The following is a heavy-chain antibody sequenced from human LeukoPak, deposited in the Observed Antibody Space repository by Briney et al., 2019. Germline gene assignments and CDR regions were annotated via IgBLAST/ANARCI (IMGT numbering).Heavy chain of an antibody. D-gene: IGHD3-10*01. Sequence: PSETLSLTCAVYGGSFSGQPPGKGLQRVGEINHSGSTNYNPSLKSRVTISVDTSKKQFSLKLSSVTAADTAVYYCARETPYGSGSYPFDYWGQGILVTVSS. CDR2: INHSGST. CDR1: GGSFSG. V-gene: IGHV4-34*01. J-gene: IGHJ4*02. CDR3: ARETPYGSGSYPFDY.